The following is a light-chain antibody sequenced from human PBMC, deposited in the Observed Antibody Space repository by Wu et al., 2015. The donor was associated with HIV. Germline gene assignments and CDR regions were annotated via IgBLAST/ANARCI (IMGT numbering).Light chain of an antibody. CDR2: GAS. CDR1: QNVSSS. Sequence: EILMTQSPATLSVSPGERATLSCRASQNVSSSLVWYQKRLGQAPRLLIYGASTRATGIPARFSGSGSGTDFTLTISSLEPEDFAVYFCQQRSNWLLTFGGGTRVEIK. V-gene: IGKV3-15*01. J-gene: IGKJ4*01. CDR3: QQRSNWLLT.